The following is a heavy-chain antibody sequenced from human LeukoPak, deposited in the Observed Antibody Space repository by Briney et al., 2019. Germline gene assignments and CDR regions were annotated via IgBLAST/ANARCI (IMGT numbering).Heavy chain of an antibody. CDR1: GYTFTSYG. V-gene: IGHV1-18*01. J-gene: IGHJ4*02. CDR3: ARDTMVRGLVGY. CDR2: ISAYNGNT. D-gene: IGHD3-10*01. Sequence: GASVKVSCRASGYTFTSYGISWVRQAPGQGFEWMGWISAYNGNTNYAQKLQGRVTMTTDTSTSTAYMELRSLRSDDTAVYYCARDTMVRGLVGYWGQGTLVTVSS.